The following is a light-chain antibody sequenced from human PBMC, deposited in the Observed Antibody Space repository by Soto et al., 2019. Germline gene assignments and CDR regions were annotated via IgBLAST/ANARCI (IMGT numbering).Light chain of an antibody. CDR3: QQGFT. V-gene: IGKV3D-20*02. Sequence: SFLTQSPATLSLSPGERATVSCSGSQTAISDYLAWYQQKPGQAPRLLIFGTSSRASGVPDRFSGSTSGTDFILTISRLEPEDVVVYYCQQGFTFGPGTRVDF. CDR1: QTAISDY. J-gene: IGKJ3*01. CDR2: GTS.